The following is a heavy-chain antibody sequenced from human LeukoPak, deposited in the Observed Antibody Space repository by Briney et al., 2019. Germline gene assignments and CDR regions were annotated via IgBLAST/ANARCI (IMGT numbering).Heavy chain of an antibody. CDR3: ARDYYDSSGYYGGYYYYMDV. J-gene: IGHJ6*03. CDR1: GGSISSYY. D-gene: IGHD3-22*01. V-gene: IGHV4-59*01. Sequence: SETLSLTCTVSGGSISSYYWGWIRQPPGKGLEWIGYIYYSGSTNYNPSLKSRVTISVDTSKNQFSLKLSSVTAADTAVYYCARDYYDSSGYYGGYYYYMDVWGKGTTVTVSS. CDR2: IYYSGST.